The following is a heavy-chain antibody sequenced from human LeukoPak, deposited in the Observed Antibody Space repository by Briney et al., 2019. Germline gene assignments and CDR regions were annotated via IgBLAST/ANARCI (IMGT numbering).Heavy chain of an antibody. Sequence: SVKVSCKASVPTFTSYAINWVRQAPGQGLEWMGGFIPIFGSPTYAQEFQGRVTFTTDESTYTACMELSNLRSDDTAVFYCAGFFYDSSGAAFDIWGQGTMVTVSS. D-gene: IGHD3-22*01. J-gene: IGHJ3*02. CDR2: FIPIFGSP. CDR1: VPTFTSYA. V-gene: IGHV1-69*05. CDR3: AGFFYDSSGAAFDI.